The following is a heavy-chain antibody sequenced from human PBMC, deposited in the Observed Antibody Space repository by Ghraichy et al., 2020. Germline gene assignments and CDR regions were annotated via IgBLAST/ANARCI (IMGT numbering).Heavy chain of an antibody. D-gene: IGHD7-27*01. J-gene: IGHJ4*02. Sequence: GSLRLSCAASGFIFSDYYMTWIRQAPGKGLDWVSYIRRSGSTIDYADSVKGRFTVSRDDAKNSLYLQMNSLRAEDTAVYYCGRVRETGRIDYWGQGILVTVSS. CDR2: IRRSGSTI. CDR3: GRVRETGRIDY. V-gene: IGHV3-11*01. CDR1: GFIFSDYY.